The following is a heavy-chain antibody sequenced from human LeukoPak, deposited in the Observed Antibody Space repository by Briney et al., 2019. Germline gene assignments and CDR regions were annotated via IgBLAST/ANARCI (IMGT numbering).Heavy chain of an antibody. D-gene: IGHD1-26*01. J-gene: IGHJ6*02. CDR3: AGRPGWGYGLDV. CDR1: GFTFSSYD. V-gene: IGHV3-13*04. Sequence: PGGSLRLSCAASGFTFSSYDMHWVRQVTGGGLEWVSAIHAAGDTYYPGSVQGRFTISRENAKNSLYLQVNSLRVEDTAVYYCAGRPGWGYGLDVWGQGTTVTVSS. CDR2: IHAAGDT.